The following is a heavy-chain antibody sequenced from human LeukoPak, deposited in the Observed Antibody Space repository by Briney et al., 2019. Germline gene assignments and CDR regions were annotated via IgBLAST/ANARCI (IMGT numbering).Heavy chain of an antibody. CDR3: ARDIGAGTSGTYHNYYFDY. V-gene: IGHV1-2*02. CDR1: VYTFTAYY. D-gene: IGHD1-26*01. CDR2: INPNSGGT. J-gene: IGHJ4*02. Sequence: ASVKVSCKASVYTFTAYYMHWVRQAPEQGLEWMGWINPNSGGTNYAQKFQGRVTMTSDTSISTASMELRRLRPDATAASYCARDIGAGTSGTYHNYYFDYWGQGTLVTVSS.